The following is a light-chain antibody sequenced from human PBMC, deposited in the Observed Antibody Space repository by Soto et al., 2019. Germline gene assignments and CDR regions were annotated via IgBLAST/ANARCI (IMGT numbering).Light chain of an antibody. CDR3: CSYVGSSTLV. J-gene: IGLJ2*01. V-gene: IGLV2-23*02. Sequence: QSALTQPASVSGSPGQSITISCTGTSSDVGSYNLVSWYQQHPGKAPKLMIYEVSKRPSGVSSRFSGSKSGNTASLTISGLQAEDEADYYCCSYVGSSTLVFGGGTKLTVL. CDR2: EVS. CDR1: SSDVGSYNL.